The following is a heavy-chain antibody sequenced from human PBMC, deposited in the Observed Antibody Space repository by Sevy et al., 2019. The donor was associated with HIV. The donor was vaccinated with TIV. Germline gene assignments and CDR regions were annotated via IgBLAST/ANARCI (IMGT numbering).Heavy chain of an antibody. CDR3: ARAGDIVEVVAHYGMDV. Sequence: GGSLRLSCAASGFTFSSYVMHWVRQAPGKGLEWVADIWYDGINKYYGDSVKGRFTISRDNSKNTVYLQMNSLRAEDTAVYYCARAGDIVEVVAHYGMDVWGQGTTVTVSS. D-gene: IGHD2-15*01. CDR2: IWYDGINK. CDR1: GFTFSSYV. J-gene: IGHJ6*02. V-gene: IGHV3-33*01.